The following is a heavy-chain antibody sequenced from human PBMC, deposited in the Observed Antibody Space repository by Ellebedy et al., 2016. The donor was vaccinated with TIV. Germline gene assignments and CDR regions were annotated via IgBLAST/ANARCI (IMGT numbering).Heavy chain of an antibody. V-gene: IGHV3-23*01. Sequence: GGSLRLSCAASGFTFRNFAMTWVRQAPGKGLEWVSSISSSGVSSDYADSVRGRVTISRDNSKSTLYLQMDSLRADDSAEYYCAKLDSSGYYYGRLDYWGQGPLVTVSS. D-gene: IGHD3-22*01. CDR1: GFTFRNFA. J-gene: IGHJ4*02. CDR3: AKLDSSGYYYGRLDY. CDR2: ISSSGVSS.